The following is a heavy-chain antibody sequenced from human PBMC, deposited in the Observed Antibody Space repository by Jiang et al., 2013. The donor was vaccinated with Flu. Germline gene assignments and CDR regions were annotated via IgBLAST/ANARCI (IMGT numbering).Heavy chain of an antibody. CDR1: A. V-gene: IGHV3-9*01. D-gene: IGHD6-19*01. CDR3: AKDRTYSSGWYDY. J-gene: IGHJ4*02. Sequence: AMHWVRQAPGKGLEWASGISWNSGSIGYADSVKGRFTISRDNAKNSLYLQMNSLRAEDTALYYCAKDRTYSSGWYDYWGQGTLVTVSS. CDR2: ISWNSGSI.